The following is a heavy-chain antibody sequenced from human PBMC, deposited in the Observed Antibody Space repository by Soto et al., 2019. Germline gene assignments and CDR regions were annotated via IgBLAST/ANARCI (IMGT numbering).Heavy chain of an antibody. J-gene: IGHJ5*02. CDR2: IKVDSGYT. CDR3: ATSYDTGFDP. D-gene: IGHD3-9*01. Sequence: QLQLVQSAAEVKKPGASVRVSCKAYGYPFIKYGISWIRQAPEQGLEWMGWIKVDSGYTNYAQKFQGRVTITADTSSDTAFMELRSRRLDDTAVYFCATSYDTGFDPWGQGNLVSVSS. V-gene: IGHV1-18*04. CDR1: GYPFIKYG.